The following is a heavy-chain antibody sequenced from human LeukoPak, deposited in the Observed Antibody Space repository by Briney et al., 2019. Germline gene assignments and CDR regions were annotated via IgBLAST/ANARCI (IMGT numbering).Heavy chain of an antibody. J-gene: IGHJ4*02. CDR1: GGSISTYY. CDR3: ARSYYGGSQQYYFDY. CDR2: IFYTGST. D-gene: IGHD4-23*01. Sequence: PSETLSLTCTVSGGSISTYYWSWIRQPPGKGLEWIGYIFYTGSTNYNPSLESRVTISVDTSKNQFSLKLSSVTAADTALYYCARSYYGGSQQYYFDYWGRGTLVTVSS. V-gene: IGHV4-59*08.